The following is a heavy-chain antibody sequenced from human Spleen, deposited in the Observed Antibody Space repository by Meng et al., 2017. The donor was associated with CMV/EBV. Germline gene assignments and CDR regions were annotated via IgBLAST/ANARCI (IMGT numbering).Heavy chain of an antibody. CDR2: ISPYNRNT. CDR3: ARDGKDRNRMTLFGVDPSGHFDY. CDR1: GYTFGSYG. Sequence: ASVKVSCKASGYTFGSYGIVWVRQAPGQGLEWMGWISPYNRNTKYAQKVQARVTMTTDTSTSTAYMELTSLRSDDTAVYYCARDGKDRNRMTLFGVDPSGHFDYWGQGTLVTVSS. V-gene: IGHV1-18*01. J-gene: IGHJ4*02. D-gene: IGHD3-3*01.